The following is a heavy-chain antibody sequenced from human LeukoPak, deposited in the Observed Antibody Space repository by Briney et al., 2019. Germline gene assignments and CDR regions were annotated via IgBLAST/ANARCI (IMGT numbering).Heavy chain of an antibody. D-gene: IGHD6-19*01. CDR3: AKGITVGGDHVVFDI. V-gene: IGHV1-18*01. CDR1: GYTFTTYG. J-gene: IGHJ3*02. CDR2: ISTYNGNT. Sequence: GAPVKVSCKASGYTFTTYGIIWVRQAPGQGLEWMGWISTYNGNTNYAQKFQGRVTMTTDTSTTTAYMELRSLRSDDTAVYYCAKGITVGGDHVVFDIWGQGTMVTVSS.